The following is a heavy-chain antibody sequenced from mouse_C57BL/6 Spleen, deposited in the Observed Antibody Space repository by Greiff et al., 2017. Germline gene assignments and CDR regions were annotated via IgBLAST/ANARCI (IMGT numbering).Heavy chain of an antibody. Sequence: QVQLQQPGAELVKPGASVKMSCKASGYTFTSYWITWVKQRPGHGLEWIGDIYPGSGSTNYNEKFKSKATLTVDNSSSTAYMQLISLTSEDSAVYYCAREGALDYDAMDDWGQGTSVTVSS. CDR3: AREGALDYDAMDD. CDR1: GYTFTSYW. D-gene: IGHD1-1*02. CDR2: IYPGSGST. J-gene: IGHJ4*01. V-gene: IGHV1-55*01.